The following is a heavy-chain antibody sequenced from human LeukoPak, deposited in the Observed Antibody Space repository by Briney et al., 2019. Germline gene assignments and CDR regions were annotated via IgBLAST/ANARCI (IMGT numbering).Heavy chain of an antibody. V-gene: IGHV1-46*01. Sequence: GASVQVSCKASGYTFTSYYMHWVRQAPGQGLEWMGIINTSGCNTSKAQKFQGRVTLTRDMSTSTVYMELSSLRSEDTAVYYCARGLIVATIGNWFDPWGQGTLVTVSS. CDR3: ARGLIVATIGNWFDP. D-gene: IGHD5-12*01. CDR1: GYTFTSYY. CDR2: INTSGCNT. J-gene: IGHJ5*02.